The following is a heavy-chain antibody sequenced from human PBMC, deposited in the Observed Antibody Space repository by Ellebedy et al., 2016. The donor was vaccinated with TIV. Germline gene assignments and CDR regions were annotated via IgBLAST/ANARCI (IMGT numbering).Heavy chain of an antibody. CDR2: IKPDGIYT. CDR3: VRYSDSSNFDY. CDR1: GFTFSSHW. D-gene: IGHD6-6*01. V-gene: IGHV3-74*01. J-gene: IGHJ4*02. Sequence: HTGGSLRLSCAASGFTFSSHWMHWVRHAPGKGLIWISQIKPDGIYTSYADSVKGRLTISRDNAKSTLYLQLNSLRVEDTAVYFCVRYSDSSNFDYWGQGTQVTVSS.